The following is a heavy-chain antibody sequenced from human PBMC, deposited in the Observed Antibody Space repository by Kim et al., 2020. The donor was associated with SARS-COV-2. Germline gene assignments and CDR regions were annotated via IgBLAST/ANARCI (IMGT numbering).Heavy chain of an antibody. CDR2: IYYSGST. CDR3: ARIRSKLYGDYENYFDY. CDR1: GGSISSYY. V-gene: IGHV4-59*01. D-gene: IGHD4-17*01. J-gene: IGHJ4*02. Sequence: SETLSLTCTVSGGSISSYYWSWIRQPPGKGLEWIGYIYYSGSTNYNPSLKSRVTISVDTSKNQFSLKLSSVTAADTAVYYCARIRSKLYGDYENYFDYWGQGTLVTVSS.